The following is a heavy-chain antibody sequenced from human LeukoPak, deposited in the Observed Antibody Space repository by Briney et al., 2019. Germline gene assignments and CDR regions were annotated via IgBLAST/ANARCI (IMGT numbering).Heavy chain of an antibody. CDR1: GYTFTAYY. V-gene: IGHV1-2*07. Sequence: ASVNASCKPSGYTFTAYYIHWVRQAPGQGLEWMAWMNPNSGGTDYAHNFQGRVTVTRDPSISTAFMELAKLTSDDPAGYYFTRADSSSYFDFWGQGTLVTVSS. D-gene: IGHD6-13*01. J-gene: IGHJ4*02. CDR2: MNPNSGGT. CDR3: TRADSSSYFDF.